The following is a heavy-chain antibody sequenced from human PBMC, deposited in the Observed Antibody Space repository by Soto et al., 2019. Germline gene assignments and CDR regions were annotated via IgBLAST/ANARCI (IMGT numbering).Heavy chain of an antibody. CDR3: AREAPPPRFLEWLWGIWYFDY. CDR2: ISYDGSNK. V-gene: IGHV3-30-3*01. D-gene: IGHD3-3*01. Sequence: GGSLRLSCAASGFTFSSYAMHWVRQAPGKGLEWVAVISYDGSNKYYADSVKGRFTISRDNSKNTLYLQMNSLRAEDTAVYYCAREAPPPRFLEWLWGIWYFDYWGQGTLVTVSS. CDR1: GFTFSSYA. J-gene: IGHJ4*02.